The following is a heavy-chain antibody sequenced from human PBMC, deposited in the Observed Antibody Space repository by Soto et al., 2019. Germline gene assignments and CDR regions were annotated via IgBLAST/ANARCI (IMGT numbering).Heavy chain of an antibody. CDR3: TTGPLVGQDYYYGMDV. J-gene: IGHJ6*02. V-gene: IGHV3-15*01. CDR2: IKSRADGGTK. CDR1: GFTFSHAW. D-gene: IGHD2-2*01. Sequence: PGGSLRLSCAASGFTFSHAWMSWVRQAPGKGLEWVGRIKSRADGGTKDYGAPVRGRFTISRDDSKNTLYLQMNSLKTEDTAVYYCTTGPLVGQDYYYGMDVWGQGTTVTVSS.